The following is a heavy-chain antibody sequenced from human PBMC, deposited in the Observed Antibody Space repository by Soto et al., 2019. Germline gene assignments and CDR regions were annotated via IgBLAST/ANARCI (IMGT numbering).Heavy chain of an antibody. CDR3: AREFIPLTTDWYFDL. J-gene: IGHJ2*01. D-gene: IGHD4-17*01. CDR2: TYDSGST. Sequence: QVQLQESGPGLVKPSETLSLTCTVSGGSISGGGYYWSWIRQPPGKGLEWIGYTYDSGSTYYNPSLKSRISISIDTSKNQFSLRLTSVTAADTAVYYCAREFIPLTTDWYFDLWGRGTLVTVSS. CDR1: GGSISGGGYY. V-gene: IGHV4-30-4*01.